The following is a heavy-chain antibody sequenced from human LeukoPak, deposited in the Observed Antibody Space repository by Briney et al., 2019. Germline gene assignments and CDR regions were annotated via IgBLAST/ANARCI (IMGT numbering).Heavy chain of an antibody. CDR2: INHSGST. D-gene: IGHD6-6*01. J-gene: IGHJ4*02. Sequence: PSETLSLTCTVSGGSISSCYWSWIRQPPGKGLEWIGEINHSGSTNYNPSLKSRVTISVDTSKNQFSLKLSSVTAADTAVYYCARGNSSSSLDYWGQGTLVTVSS. CDR1: GGSISSCY. CDR3: ARGNSSSSLDY. V-gene: IGHV4-34*01.